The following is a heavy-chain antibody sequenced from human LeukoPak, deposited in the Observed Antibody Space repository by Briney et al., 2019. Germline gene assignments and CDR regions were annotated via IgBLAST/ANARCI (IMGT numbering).Heavy chain of an antibody. J-gene: IGHJ4*02. CDR1: GYTFTSYG. Sequence: ASVKVSCKASGYTFTSYGISWVRQAPGQGLVWMGWISAYNGNTNYAQKLQGRVTMTTDTSTSTAYMELRSLRSDDTAVYYCAREPTKLYHDYYDSSGYLWDYWGQGTLVTVSS. CDR2: ISAYNGNT. D-gene: IGHD3-22*01. CDR3: AREPTKLYHDYYDSSGYLWDY. V-gene: IGHV1-18*01.